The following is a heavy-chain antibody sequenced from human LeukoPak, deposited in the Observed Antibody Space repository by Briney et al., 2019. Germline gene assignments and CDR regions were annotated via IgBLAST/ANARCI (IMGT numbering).Heavy chain of an antibody. CDR1: GVSVTSGGYY. CDR2: VYYSGST. D-gene: IGHD4-17*01. CDR3: ALGSDYGDYGGSFDY. J-gene: IGHJ4*02. V-gene: IGHV4-61*08. Sequence: SETLSLTCSVSGVSVTSGGYYWTWIRQPPGRGLEWIGYVYYSGSTYYNPSLKSRVTISVDTSKNQFSLKLSSVTAADTAVYYCALGSDYGDYGGSFDYWGQGTLVTVSS.